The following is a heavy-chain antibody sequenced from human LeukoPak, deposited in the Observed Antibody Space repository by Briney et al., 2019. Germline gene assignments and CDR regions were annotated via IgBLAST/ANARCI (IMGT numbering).Heavy chain of an antibody. V-gene: IGHV4-34*01. CDR1: GGSFSGYY. Sequence: SETLSLTCAVYGGSFSGYYWSWIRQPPGKGLEWIGEINHSGSTNYNPSLKSRVTISVDTSKNQFSLKLSSVTAADTAVYYCARLTMTTVTIYGMDVWGQGTTVTVSS. D-gene: IGHD4-17*01. CDR2: INHSGST. J-gene: IGHJ6*02. CDR3: ARLTMTTVTIYGMDV.